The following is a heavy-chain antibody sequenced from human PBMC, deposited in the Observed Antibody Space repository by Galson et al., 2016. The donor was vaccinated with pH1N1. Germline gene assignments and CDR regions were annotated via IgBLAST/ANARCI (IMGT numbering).Heavy chain of an antibody. CDR2: ISYDGRNE. J-gene: IGHJ5*02. D-gene: IGHD2-15*01. Sequence: SLRLSCAASGFTFSSFGMHWVRQAPGKGLEWVAVISYDGRNEYYADSVKGRFALSRDNSKNTMYMQMNSLRPEDTAMYYFAKATEFCRGGSCYANWFDPWGRGTLVTVSS. CDR3: AKATEFCRGGSCYANWFDP. CDR1: GFTFSSFG. V-gene: IGHV3-30*18.